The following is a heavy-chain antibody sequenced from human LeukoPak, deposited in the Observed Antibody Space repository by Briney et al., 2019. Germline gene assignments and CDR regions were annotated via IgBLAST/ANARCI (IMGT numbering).Heavy chain of an antibody. CDR3: ARADIVVVVAADYYFDY. D-gene: IGHD2-15*01. J-gene: IGHJ4*02. CDR1: GYTFTSYG. V-gene: IGHV1-18*01. Sequence: EASVKVSCKASGYTFTSYGISWVRQAPGQGLEWMGWISAYNGNTNYAQKLQGRVTMTPDTSTSTAYMELRSLRSDATAVYYCARADIVVVVAADYYFDYWGQGTLVTVSS. CDR2: ISAYNGNT.